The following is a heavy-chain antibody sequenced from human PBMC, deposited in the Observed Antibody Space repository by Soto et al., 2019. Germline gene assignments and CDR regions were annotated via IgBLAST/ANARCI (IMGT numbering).Heavy chain of an antibody. D-gene: IGHD4-17*01. V-gene: IGHV3-73*01. CDR3: TSPLGNGDDTDPSRFVDV. CDR1: GFIFSGSA. J-gene: IGHJ6*04. CDR2: IRTSPNSFAS. Sequence: EVQLAESGGGLVQPGGSLKLSCAASGFIFSGSAMHWVRQASGKGLEWVGRIRTSPNSFASEYGESVKGRFTNSRDDSRTTTYLQMERLTTEDAAVYYCTSPLGNGDDTDPSRFVDVWAKGPTVTVSS.